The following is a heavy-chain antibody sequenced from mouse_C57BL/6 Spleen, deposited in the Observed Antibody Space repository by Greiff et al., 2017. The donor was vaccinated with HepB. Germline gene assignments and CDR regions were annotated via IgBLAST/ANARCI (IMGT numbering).Heavy chain of an antibody. V-gene: IGHV1-4*01. D-gene: IGHD1-1*01. Sequence: QVQLQQSGAELARPGASVKMSCKASGYTFTSYTMHWVKQRPGQGLEWIGYINPSSGYTKYNQKFKDKATLTADKSSSTAYMQLSSLTSEDSAVYYCARKPEVEDYFDYWGQGTTLTVSS. J-gene: IGHJ2*01. CDR3: ARKPEVEDYFDY. CDR2: INPSSGYT. CDR1: GYTFTSYT.